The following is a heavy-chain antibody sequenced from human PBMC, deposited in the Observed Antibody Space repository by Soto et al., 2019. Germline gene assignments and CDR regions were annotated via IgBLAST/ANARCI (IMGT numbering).Heavy chain of an antibody. CDR3: AKEVSYSRRFKADYYYGMDV. CDR2: ISYDGSNK. CDR1: GFTFSSYG. D-gene: IGHD4-4*01. Sequence: QVQLVESGGGVVQPGRSLRLSCAASGFTFSSYGMHWVRQAPGKGLEWVAVISYDGSNKYYADSVKGRFTISRDNSKNTLYLQMNSLRAEDTAVYYCAKEVSYSRRFKADYYYGMDVWGQGTTVTVSS. J-gene: IGHJ6*02. V-gene: IGHV3-30*18.